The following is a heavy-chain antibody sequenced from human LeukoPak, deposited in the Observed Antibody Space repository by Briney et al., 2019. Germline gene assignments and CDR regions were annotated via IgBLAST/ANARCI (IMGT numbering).Heavy chain of an antibody. CDR3: AKRLSSWYYFDY. CDR1: GFTFKNYA. J-gene: IGHJ4*02. Sequence: GGSLRLSCAASGFTFKNYAMTWVRQAPGKGLEWVSSISGGGGSTHHADSVKGRFTISRDNSKNTLYLQMNSLRAEDTAVYYCAKRLSSWYYFDYWGQGTLVTVSS. V-gene: IGHV3-23*01. CDR2: ISGGGGST. D-gene: IGHD6-13*01.